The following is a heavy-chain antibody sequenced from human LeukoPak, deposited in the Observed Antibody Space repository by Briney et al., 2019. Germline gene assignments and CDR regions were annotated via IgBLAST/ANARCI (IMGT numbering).Heavy chain of an antibody. V-gene: IGHV4-59*01. CDR3: ARVLHTYDSSGYYFEDYFDY. CDR2: IYYSGGT. CDR1: GGSISSYY. Sequence: ETLSLTCTVSGGSISSYYWSWIRQPPGKGLEWIGYIYYSGGTNYNPSLTSRVTISVDTSKNQFSLKLSSVTAADTAVYYCARVLHTYDSSGYYFEDYFDYWGQGTLVTVSS. D-gene: IGHD3-22*01. J-gene: IGHJ4*02.